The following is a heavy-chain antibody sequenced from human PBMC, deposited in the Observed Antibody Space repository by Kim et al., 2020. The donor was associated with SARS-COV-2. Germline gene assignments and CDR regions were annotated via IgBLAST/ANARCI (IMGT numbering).Heavy chain of an antibody. D-gene: IGHD6-19*01. V-gene: IGHV6-1*01. CDR3: TRAVASTGHFDY. CDR2: N. J-gene: IGHJ4*02. Sequence: NDFAVSVKSLISINPDTSKNQFSLQFDSVTPEDTAVYYCTRAVASTGHFDYWGQGTLVTVSS.